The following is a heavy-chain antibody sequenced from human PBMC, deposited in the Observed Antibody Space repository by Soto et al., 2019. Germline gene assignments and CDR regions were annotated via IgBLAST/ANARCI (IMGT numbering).Heavy chain of an antibody. CDR1: GFTFSSYT. CDR2: ISSSSSYI. J-gene: IGHJ6*03. CDR3: ARWGHYYYYYMDV. D-gene: IGHD7-27*01. V-gene: IGHV3-21*01. Sequence: EVQLVESGGGLVKPGGSLRLSFAASGFTFSSYTMNWFRQAPGKGLGGVSSISSSSSYIYYADSVKGRFTISRDNAKNSLYLQMNSLRAEDTAVYYCARWGHYYYYYMDVWGKGTTVTVSS.